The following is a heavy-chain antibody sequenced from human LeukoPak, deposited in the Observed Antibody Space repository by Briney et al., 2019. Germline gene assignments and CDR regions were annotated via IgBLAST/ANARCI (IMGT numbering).Heavy chain of an antibody. J-gene: IGHJ4*02. CDR1: GFNFSNYE. CDR2: ISSSGRTM. V-gene: IGHV3-48*03. D-gene: IGHD6-13*01. Sequence: GGSLRLSCAASGFNFSNYEMNWVRQAPGKGLEWVSYISSSGRTMYYADSVKGRYTISRDNAENSLYLQMNSLRAEDTAVYYCARSRYGTTWSSSWEFDYWGQGTLVTVSS. CDR3: ARSRYGTTWSSSWEFDY.